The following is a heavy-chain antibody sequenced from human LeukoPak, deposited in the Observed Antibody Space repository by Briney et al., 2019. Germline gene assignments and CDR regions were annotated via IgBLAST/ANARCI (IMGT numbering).Heavy chain of an antibody. Sequence: GESPKTSCKGSGNSLTHKWIAWVRQVPGKGLGWGGIITTASSDTQYSVPFQGQVTISADRPTSTAYLHSSSLTTPATATYHCAKRRLNVYVTSPLGPDLWGQGTLVTVSS. D-gene: IGHD4-11*01. CDR1: GNSLTHKW. CDR2: ITTASSDT. V-gene: IGHV5-51*01. J-gene: IGHJ5*02. CDR3: AKRRLNVYVTSPLGPDL.